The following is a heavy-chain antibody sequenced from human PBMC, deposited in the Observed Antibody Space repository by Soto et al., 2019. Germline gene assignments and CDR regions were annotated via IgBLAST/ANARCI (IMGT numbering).Heavy chain of an antibody. CDR2: INHSGST. D-gene: IGHD3-22*01. V-gene: IGHV4-34*01. J-gene: IGHJ4*02. Sequence: PSETLSLTCAVYGGSFSGYYWSWIRQPPGKGLEWIGEINHSGSTNYNPSLKSRVTISVDTSKNQFSLKLSSVTAADTAVYYCARAEYDSSGGFDYWGQGTLVTVSS. CDR3: ARAEYDSSGGFDY. CDR1: GGSFSGYY.